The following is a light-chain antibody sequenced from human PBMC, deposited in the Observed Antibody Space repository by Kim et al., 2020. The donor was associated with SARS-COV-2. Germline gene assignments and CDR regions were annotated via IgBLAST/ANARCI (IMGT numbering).Light chain of an antibody. CDR3: CSYAGSGTWV. CDR2: EGS. CDR1: SRDVGSYNL. Sequence: TQPASVSGSPGQSITISCTGTSRDVGSYNLVSWYQQHPGKAPKLLLYEGSERPTGVSNRFSGSKTGNTASLTISGLQAEDEADYYCCSYAGSGTWVFGGGTQLTVL. V-gene: IGLV2-23*01. J-gene: IGLJ3*02.